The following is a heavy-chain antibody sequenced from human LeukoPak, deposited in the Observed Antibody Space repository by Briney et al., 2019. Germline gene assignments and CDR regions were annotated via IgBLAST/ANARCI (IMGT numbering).Heavy chain of an antibody. Sequence: SETLSLTCTVSGYSISSDYYWGWIRQPPGKGLEWIGSIYHRGSTYYNPSLKSRVTISLDTSKNQFSLKLSSVTAADTAVYYCARDAALTSTIVSLLCLFPQVKQNPSTFDHWGQGTLVTLSS. D-gene: IGHD4-11*01. CDR1: GYSISSDYY. J-gene: IGHJ4*02. CDR2: IYHRGST. V-gene: IGHV4-38-2*02. CDR3: ARDAALTSTIVSLLCLFPQVKQNPSTFDH.